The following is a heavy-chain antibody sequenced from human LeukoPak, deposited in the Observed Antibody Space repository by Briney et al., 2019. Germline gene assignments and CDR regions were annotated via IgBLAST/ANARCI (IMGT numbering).Heavy chain of an antibody. J-gene: IGHJ5*02. D-gene: IGHD4-11*01. CDR3: AKDRYSNYGNWFDP. CDR2: ISGSGGST. CDR1: GFTFSNYA. Sequence: PGGSLRLSCAAPGFTFSNYAMNWVRQAPGKGLEWVSGISGSGGSTYYADSVKGRFTISRDNSKNTLYLQMISLRAEDTAVYYCAKDRYSNYGNWFDPWGQGTLVTVFS. V-gene: IGHV3-23*01.